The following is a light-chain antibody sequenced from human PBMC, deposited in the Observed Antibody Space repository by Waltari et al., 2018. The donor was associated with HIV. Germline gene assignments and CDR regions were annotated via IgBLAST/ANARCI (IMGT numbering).Light chain of an antibody. CDR3: QLTYSTSFT. CDR2: AAS. J-gene: IGKJ3*01. CDR1: QAISTY. V-gene: IGKV1-39*01. Sequence: DIQLTQSPSSLSASVGDRVTITCRASQAISTYLNWYQQKPGNAPKLLIYAASSLQSGVPSRFSGSGSETDFTLIINSLQPEDFATYYCQLTYSTSFTFGPGTKVDIK.